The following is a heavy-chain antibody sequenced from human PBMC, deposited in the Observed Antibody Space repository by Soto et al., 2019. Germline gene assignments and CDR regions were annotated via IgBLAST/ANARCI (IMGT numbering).Heavy chain of an antibody. D-gene: IGHD6-19*01. J-gene: IGHJ4*02. V-gene: IGHV3-23*01. CDR1: GVTFSTYA. CDR2: ISRSGGST. Sequence: EVQLLESGGGLVQPGGSLRLSCAASGVTFSTYAMSWVRQAPGKGLEWVSAISRSGGSTYYADSVKGRFTVSRDNPENMLYLQMNSLRAEDTAVYFCAKGSASTYYFDSWGQGIRVTVSS. CDR3: AKGSASTYYFDS.